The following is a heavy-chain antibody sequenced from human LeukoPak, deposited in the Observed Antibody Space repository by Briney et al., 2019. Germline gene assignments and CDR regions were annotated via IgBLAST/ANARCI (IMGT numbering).Heavy chain of an antibody. J-gene: IGHJ5*02. CDR1: GFTFSSFG. D-gene: IGHD3-10*01. V-gene: IGHV3-33*01. CDR3: TVHYGEATWFDP. CDR2: IWFDGSNK. Sequence: PGGSLRLSCAASGFTFSSFGMHWVRQAPGKGLEWVAVIWFDGSNKYYIDSVKGRFTISRDNSKNTLYLQMTSLSAEDTAVYYCTVHYGEATWFDPWGQGTLVTVSS.